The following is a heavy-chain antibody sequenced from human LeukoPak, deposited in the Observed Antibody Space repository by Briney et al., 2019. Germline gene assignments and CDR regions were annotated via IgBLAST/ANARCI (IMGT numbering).Heavy chain of an antibody. D-gene: IGHD3-10*01. J-gene: IGHJ4*02. CDR2: IYYSGTT. V-gene: IGHV4-39*01. Sequence: SETLSLTCTVSGGLISISTYYWGWIRQPPGKGLEWIGSIYYSGTTHYNPSLKSRVTISVDTSKNQFSLKLSSVTAADTAVYYCAKQIPMVRGAYTDYWGQGTLVTVSS. CDR1: GGLISISTYY. CDR3: AKQIPMVRGAYTDY.